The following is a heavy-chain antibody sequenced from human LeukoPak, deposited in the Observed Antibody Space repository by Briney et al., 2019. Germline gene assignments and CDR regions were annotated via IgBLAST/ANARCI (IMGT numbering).Heavy chain of an antibody. CDR2: INSDGSNT. CDR3: ASGVSIWLGNAFDF. CDR1: GFTFSTYW. J-gene: IGHJ3*01. Sequence: GGSLRLSCAASGFTFSTYWMHWARQDPGKGLVWVSRINSDGSNTIYADSVKGRFTISRDNAKNTLYLQMNSLRPEDTAVYYCASGVSIWLGNAFDFWGQGTMVTVSS. V-gene: IGHV3-74*01. D-gene: IGHD3-10*01.